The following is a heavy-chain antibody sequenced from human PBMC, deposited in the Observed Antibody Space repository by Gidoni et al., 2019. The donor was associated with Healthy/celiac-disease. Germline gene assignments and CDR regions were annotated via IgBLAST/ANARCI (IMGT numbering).Heavy chain of an antibody. D-gene: IGHD4-17*01. V-gene: IGHV3-33*01. Sequence: QVQLVESGGGVVQPGRSLRLSCASSGFPFSSYGMHWVRQAPGKGLEWVAVIWYDGSNKYYADSVKGRFTISRDNSKNTLYLQMNSLRAEDTAVYYCARDGSDYGGNFDYWGQGTLVTVSS. CDR3: ARDGSDYGGNFDY. CDR2: IWYDGSNK. CDR1: GFPFSSYG. J-gene: IGHJ4*02.